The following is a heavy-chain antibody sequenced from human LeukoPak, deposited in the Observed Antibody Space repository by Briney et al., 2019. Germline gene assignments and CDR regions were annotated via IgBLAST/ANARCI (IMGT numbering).Heavy chain of an antibody. D-gene: IGHD3-22*01. CDR1: GFTFSDYY. Sequence: GGSLRLSCAASGFTFSDYYMSWIRQAPGKGLGGDHNICDSGRTIYYADSVKGRFTISRDNAKNSVYLQMNNLRAEDTAVYYCARDRLGDYDHSGYYDKWGQGTLVTVSS. V-gene: IGHV3-11*01. J-gene: IGHJ4*02. CDR2: ICDSGRTI. CDR3: ARDRLGDYDHSGYYDK.